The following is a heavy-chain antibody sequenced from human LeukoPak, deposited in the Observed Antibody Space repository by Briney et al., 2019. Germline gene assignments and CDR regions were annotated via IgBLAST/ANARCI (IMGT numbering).Heavy chain of an antibody. CDR1: GFTFDDYA. V-gene: IGHV3-9*01. D-gene: IGHD1-26*01. Sequence: GRSLRLSCAASGFTFDDYAMHWVRQAPGKGLEWVSGISWNSGSIGYADSVKGRFTISRDNAKNSLYLQMNSLGAEDTALYYCAKEGSRENWYFDLWGRGTLVTVSS. CDR2: ISWNSGSI. J-gene: IGHJ2*01. CDR3: AKEGSRENWYFDL.